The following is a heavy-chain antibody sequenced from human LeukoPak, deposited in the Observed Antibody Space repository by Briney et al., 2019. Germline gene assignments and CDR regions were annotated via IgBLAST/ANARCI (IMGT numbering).Heavy chain of an antibody. Sequence: PGGSLRLSCAASGFTFSSYGIHRVRQAAGEGLEWVAVIWYDGSNKYYADSVKGRFTISRDNSKNTLYLQMNSLRVEDTAVYYCARDGDSAVATRVFDYWGQGTLVTVSS. J-gene: IGHJ4*02. CDR2: IWYDGSNK. CDR1: GFTFSSYG. V-gene: IGHV3-33*01. D-gene: IGHD5-18*01. CDR3: ARDGDSAVATRVFDY.